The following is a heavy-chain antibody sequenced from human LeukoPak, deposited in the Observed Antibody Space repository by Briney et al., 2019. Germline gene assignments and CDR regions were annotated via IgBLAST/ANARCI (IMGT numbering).Heavy chain of an antibody. CDR2: MKPDGSEK. V-gene: IGHV3-7*05. Sequence: AGSLLLSCAASGFTFGNYWMNWVRQAPGKGLEWVANMKPDGSEKNYVASVKGRFAISRNNAEKSLFLQMNSLRADDTAVYYCAREDGAFHDWGQGTLLPVSS. J-gene: IGHJ1*01. D-gene: IGHD5-24*01. CDR3: AREDGAFHD. CDR1: GFTFGNYW.